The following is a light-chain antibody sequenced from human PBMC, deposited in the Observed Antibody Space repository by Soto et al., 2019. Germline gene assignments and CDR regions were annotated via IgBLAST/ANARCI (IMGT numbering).Light chain of an antibody. CDR2: DAS. Sequence: EIVLTQSPGTLSLSPGERVTLSCRASQSVSSAYLAWYQQKRGQAPRLLIYDASRRASGVPARFSGSGSGTDFTLTISSLEPEDFALYYCQQRNTWPPITFGQGTRLEIK. CDR1: QSVSSAY. J-gene: IGKJ5*01. CDR3: QQRNTWPPIT. V-gene: IGKV3D-20*02.